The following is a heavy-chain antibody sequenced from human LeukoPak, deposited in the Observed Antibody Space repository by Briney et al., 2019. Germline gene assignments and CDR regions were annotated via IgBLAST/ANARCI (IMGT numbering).Heavy chain of an antibody. D-gene: IGHD3-9*01. CDR3: AREHDILTGYPLIEAFDI. J-gene: IGHJ3*02. CDR1: GFTFSSYG. V-gene: IGHV3-33*01. CDR2: IWYDGSNK. Sequence: GGSLRLSCAASGFTFSSYGMHWVRQAPGKGLEWVAVIWYDGSNKYYADSVKGRFTISRDNSKNTLYLQMNSLRAEDTAVYYCAREHDILTGYPLIEAFDIWGQGTMVTVSS.